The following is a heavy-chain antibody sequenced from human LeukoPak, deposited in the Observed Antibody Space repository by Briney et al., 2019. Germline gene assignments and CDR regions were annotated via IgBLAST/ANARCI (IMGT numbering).Heavy chain of an antibody. CDR3: ARASVVVNYYFDY. CDR1: GGSISSGGYY. Sequence: SQTLSLTCTVSGGSISSGGYYWSWIRQHPGKGLEWIGYIYYSGSTYYNPSLKSRVTISVDTSKNQFSLKLSSVTAADTAVYYCARASVVVNYYFDYWGQGTPVTVSS. V-gene: IGHV4-31*03. CDR2: IYYSGST. J-gene: IGHJ4*02. D-gene: IGHD3-22*01.